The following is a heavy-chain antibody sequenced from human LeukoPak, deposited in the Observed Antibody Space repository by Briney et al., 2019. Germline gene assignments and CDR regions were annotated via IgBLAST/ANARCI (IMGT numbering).Heavy chain of an antibody. CDR1: GYTFTGYY. CDR3: ARGFTDDSSGYYYVYAFDI. CDR2: INPNSGGT. D-gene: IGHD3-22*01. V-gene: IGHV1-2*02. Sequence: PMASVKVSCKASGYTFTGYYMHWVRQAPGQGLEWMGWINPNSGGTNYAQKFQGRVTMTRDTSISTAYMELSRLRSDDTAVYYCARGFTDDSSGYYYVYAFDIWGQGTMVTVSS. J-gene: IGHJ3*02.